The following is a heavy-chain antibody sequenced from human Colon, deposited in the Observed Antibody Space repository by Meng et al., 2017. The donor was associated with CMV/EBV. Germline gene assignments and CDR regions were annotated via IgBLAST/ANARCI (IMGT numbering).Heavy chain of an antibody. CDR3: ATTSRGPAPK. CDR1: GFTFSSYA. J-gene: IGHJ4*02. CDR2: ISGSSSDI. D-gene: IGHD2/OR15-2a*01. V-gene: IGHV3-21*01. Sequence: GESLKISCAASGFTFSSYAMTWVRQAPGKGPEWVSSISGSSSDIYYADSVKGRFTISRDNAKDTLFLNMDSLRADDAAVYYCATTSRGPAPKWGQGTLVTVSS.